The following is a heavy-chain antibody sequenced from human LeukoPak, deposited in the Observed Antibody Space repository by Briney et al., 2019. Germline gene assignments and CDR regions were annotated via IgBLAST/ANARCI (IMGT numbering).Heavy chain of an antibody. CDR3: ARVTMIVVVIDAFDI. CDR1: GFTFSSYA. V-gene: IGHV3-30*04. CDR2: ISYDGSNK. Sequence: PGGSLRLSCAASGFTFSSYAMHWVRQAPGKGLEWVAVISYDGSNKYYADSVKGRFTISRDNSKNTLYLQMNSLRAEDTAVYYCARVTMIVVVIDAFDIWGQGTMVTVSS. J-gene: IGHJ3*02. D-gene: IGHD3-22*01.